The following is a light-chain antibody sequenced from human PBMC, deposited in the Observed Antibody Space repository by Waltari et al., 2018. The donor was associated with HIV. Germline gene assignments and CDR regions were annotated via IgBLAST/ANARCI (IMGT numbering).Light chain of an antibody. CDR2: DVS. CDR1: HSYVGDCNS. Sequence: QSALTQPRSVSGSPGQSVNISCTGTHSYVGDCNSVLWYQQHPGKAPKLLIYDVSKWPSGVPDRFSGSKSGNTASLTISGLQAEYEADYYCCSYSGTYTYVFGTGTKVTVL. J-gene: IGLJ1*01. CDR3: CSYSGTYTYV. V-gene: IGLV2-11*01.